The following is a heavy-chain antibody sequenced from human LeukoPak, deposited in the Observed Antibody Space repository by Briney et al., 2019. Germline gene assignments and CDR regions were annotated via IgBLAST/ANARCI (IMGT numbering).Heavy chain of an antibody. CDR1: GFTFSSYA. CDR3: AKRSRVVNQKYYFDY. J-gene: IGHJ4*02. CDR2: ISGSGGST. V-gene: IGHV3-23*01. Sequence: GGSLRLSCAASGFTFSSYAMSWVRQAPGKGLEWVSAISGSGGSTYYADSVKGRFTISRDNSKNTLYLQMNSLRAEDTAVYYCAKRSRVVNQKYYFDYWGQGTLVTVSS. D-gene: IGHD3-3*01.